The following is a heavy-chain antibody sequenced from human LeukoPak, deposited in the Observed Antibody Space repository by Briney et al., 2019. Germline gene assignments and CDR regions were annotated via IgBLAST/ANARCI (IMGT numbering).Heavy chain of an antibody. CDR3: ARDGIAAAEYYYYYMDV. CDR2: ISSSSSYI. CDR1: GFTFSSYS. V-gene: IGHV3-21*01. D-gene: IGHD6-13*01. J-gene: IGHJ6*03. Sequence: GGSLRLSCAASGFTFSSYSMNWVRQAPGKGLEWVSSISSSSSYIYYADSVKGRFTISRDNAKNSLYLQMNSLRAEDTAVYYCARDGIAAAEYYYYYMDVWGKGTTVTVSS.